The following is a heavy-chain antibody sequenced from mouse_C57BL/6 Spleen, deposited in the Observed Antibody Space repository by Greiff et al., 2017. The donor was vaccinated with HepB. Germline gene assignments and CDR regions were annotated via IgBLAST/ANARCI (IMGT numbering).Heavy chain of an antibody. V-gene: IGHV5-4*01. Sequence: EVHLVESGGGLVKPGGSLKLSCAASGFTFSSYAMSWVRQTPEKRLEWVATISDGGSYTYYPDNVKGRFTISRDNAKNNLYLQMSHLKSEDTAMYYCARSEAMDYWGQGTSVTVSS. J-gene: IGHJ4*01. CDR3: ARSEAMDY. CDR1: GFTFSSYA. CDR2: ISDGGSYT.